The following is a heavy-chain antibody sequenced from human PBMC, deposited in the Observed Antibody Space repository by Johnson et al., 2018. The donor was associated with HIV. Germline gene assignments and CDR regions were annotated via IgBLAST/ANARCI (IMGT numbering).Heavy chain of an antibody. J-gene: IGHJ3*02. CDR3: ATPQEGYSAFDI. CDR2: ISYDGSNK. CDR1: GFTFSREN. Sequence: QMQLVESGGGVVQPGMSLRLSYADSGFTFSRENMHWVRQAPDKGLHWVAVISYDGSNKYYADSVKGRFTISRDNSKNTLYLQMNSLRAEDTAVYYCATPQEGYSAFDIWGQGTMVTVSS. D-gene: IGHD2-15*01. V-gene: IGHV3-30*03.